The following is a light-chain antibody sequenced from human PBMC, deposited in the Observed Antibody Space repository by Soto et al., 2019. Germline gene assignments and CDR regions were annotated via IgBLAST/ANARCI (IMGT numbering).Light chain of an antibody. CDR1: DSNIGTNS. CDR2: RNN. V-gene: IGLV1-47*01. Sequence: QSVLTQPPSASGTPGQRVTISCSGSDSNIGTNSVYWYQHLPGTAPKLLIYRNNQRPSGVPDRFSGSKSGTSASLAISGLRFEDAADYYCNSYTTSSTYVFGTGTKLTVL. CDR3: NSYTTSSTYV. J-gene: IGLJ1*01.